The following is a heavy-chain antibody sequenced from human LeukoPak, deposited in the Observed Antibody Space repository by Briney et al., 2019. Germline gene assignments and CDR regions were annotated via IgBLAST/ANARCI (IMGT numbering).Heavy chain of an antibody. CDR1: GFTFSSYA. Sequence: GGSLRLSCAASGFTFSSYAMSWVRQAPGKGLEWVSAISGSGGSTYYADSVKGRFTISRDNSKNTLYLQMNSLRAEDTAVYYCATGGYGDPMVPFDYWGQGTLVTVSS. V-gene: IGHV3-23*01. J-gene: IGHJ4*02. CDR2: ISGSGGST. D-gene: IGHD4-17*01. CDR3: ATGGYGDPMVPFDY.